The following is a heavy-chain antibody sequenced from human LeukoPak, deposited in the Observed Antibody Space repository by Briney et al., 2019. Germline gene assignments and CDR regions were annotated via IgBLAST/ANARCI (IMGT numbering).Heavy chain of an antibody. CDR2: IYYSGST. J-gene: IGHJ4*02. CDR1: GGSISSYY. CDR3: ARTTTVTTNYFDY. V-gene: IGHV4-59*01. Sequence: SETLSLTCTVSGGSISSYYWSWIQQPPGKGLEWIGYIYYSGSTNYNPSLKSRVTISVDTSKNQFSLKLSSVTAADTAVYYCARTTTVTTNYFDYWGQGTLVTVSS. D-gene: IGHD4-17*01.